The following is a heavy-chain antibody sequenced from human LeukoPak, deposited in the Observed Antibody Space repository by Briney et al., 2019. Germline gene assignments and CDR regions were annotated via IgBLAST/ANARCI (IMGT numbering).Heavy chain of an antibody. Sequence: GGSLRLSCAASGFTFSSYWMSWVRQAPGKGLEWVANIKQDGSEKYYVDSVKGRFTISRDNAKNSLYLQMNSLRAEDTAVYYCARDWLYGSGSAYFDYWGQGTLVTVSS. J-gene: IGHJ4*02. CDR1: GFTFSSYW. CDR2: IKQDGSEK. V-gene: IGHV3-7*01. D-gene: IGHD3-10*01. CDR3: ARDWLYGSGSAYFDY.